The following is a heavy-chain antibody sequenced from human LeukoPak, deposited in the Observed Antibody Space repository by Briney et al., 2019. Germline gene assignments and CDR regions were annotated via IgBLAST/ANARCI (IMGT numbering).Heavy chain of an antibody. D-gene: IGHD1-26*01. V-gene: IGHV4-34*01. CDR3: ATPYSGGYHGFDI. CDR2: INHSGST. CDR1: GGSFSGYY. J-gene: IGHJ3*02. Sequence: PSETLSLTCAVYGGSFSGYYWSWIRQPPGKGLELIGEINHSGSTNYNPSLRSRVTISVDTSRNQFSLKLSSVTAADTAVYYCATPYSGGYHGFDIWGQGTMITVSS.